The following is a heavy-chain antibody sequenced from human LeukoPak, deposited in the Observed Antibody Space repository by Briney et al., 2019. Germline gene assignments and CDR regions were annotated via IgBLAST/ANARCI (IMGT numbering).Heavy chain of an antibody. CDR2: INHSGST. Sequence: SETLSLTCAVYGGSFSGYYWSWIRQPPGKGLEWIGEINHSGSTNYNPSLKSRVTISVDTSKNQFSLKLSSVTAADTAVYYCARRGRGYDILTGYYFHAFDIWGQGTMVTVSS. D-gene: IGHD3-9*01. CDR3: ARRGRGYDILTGYYFHAFDI. J-gene: IGHJ3*02. CDR1: GGSFSGYY. V-gene: IGHV4-34*01.